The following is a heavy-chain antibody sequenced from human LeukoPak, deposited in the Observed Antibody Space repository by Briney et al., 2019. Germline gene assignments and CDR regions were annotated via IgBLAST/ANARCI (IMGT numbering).Heavy chain of an antibody. CDR1: GYTLTELS. V-gene: IGHV1-24*01. CDR3: ARVGSEDYYDSSGYPHYFDY. J-gene: IGHJ4*02. D-gene: IGHD3-22*01. Sequence: ASVKVSCKVSGYTLTELSMHWVRQAPGKGLEWMGGFDPEDGETIYAQKFQGRVTMTEVTSTDTAYMELSSLRSEDTAVYYCARVGSEDYYDSSGYPHYFDYWGQGTLVTVSS. CDR2: FDPEDGET.